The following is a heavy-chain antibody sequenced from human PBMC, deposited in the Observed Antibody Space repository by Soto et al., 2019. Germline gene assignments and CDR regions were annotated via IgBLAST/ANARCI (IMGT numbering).Heavy chain of an antibody. Sequence: GGSLRLSCAASGFTVSISYLTWVRQAPGKGLEWVAILYTGTDTVYADSVKGRFTISRDSSKNTLYLQMHSLRAEDTAMYFCARPRYTGTYSGRFLDYWGQGSLVTSPQ. CDR2: LYTGTDT. CDR3: ARPRYTGTYSGRFLDY. J-gene: IGHJ4*02. V-gene: IGHV3-53*01. D-gene: IGHD1-26*01. CDR1: GFTVSISY.